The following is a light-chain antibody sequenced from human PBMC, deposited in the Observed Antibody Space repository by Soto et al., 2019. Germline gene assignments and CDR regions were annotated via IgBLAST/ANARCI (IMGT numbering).Light chain of an antibody. CDR3: SSYTITTTLV. CDR2: DVS. J-gene: IGLJ2*01. Sequence: QSVLTQPASVSGSPGPSITISCTGTSSDVGGYNFISWYQHHPGKAPKLMIYDVSDRPSGVSNRFSGSKSGNTASLTISGLQAEDEADYYCSSYTITTTLVFGGGTKLTV. CDR1: SSDVGGYNF. V-gene: IGLV2-14*03.